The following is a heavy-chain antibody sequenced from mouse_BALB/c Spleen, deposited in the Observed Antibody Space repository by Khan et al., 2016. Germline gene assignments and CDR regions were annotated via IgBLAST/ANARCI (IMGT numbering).Heavy chain of an antibody. CDR3: TREPRAMDY. Sequence: QFQLVQSGPELKKPGETVKISCKASGYTFTKNGMNWVKEAPGKGLKWMGWINTKTGEPTYAEEFKGRFAFSLETSASTAYLQINNLKKEDTATYCCTREPRAMDYWGQGTSVTVSS. CDR1: GYTFTKNG. J-gene: IGHJ4*01. CDR2: INTKTGEP. V-gene: IGHV9-3*02.